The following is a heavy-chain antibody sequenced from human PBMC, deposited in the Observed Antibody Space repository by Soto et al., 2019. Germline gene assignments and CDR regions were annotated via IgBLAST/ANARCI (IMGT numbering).Heavy chain of an antibody. Sequence: GGSLRLSCAVSGFTFSSYGMHWVRQAPGKGLEWVAHISYDGSNEHYVDSVKGRFTISRDNSKNTLFLQMNSLRTEDTAVYYCARDLMPGAVPWQEYFQDWGQGTLVTVSS. J-gene: IGHJ1*01. V-gene: IGHV3-30*03. CDR2: ISYDGSNE. D-gene: IGHD6-19*01. CDR3: ARDLMPGAVPWQEYFQD. CDR1: GFTFSSYG.